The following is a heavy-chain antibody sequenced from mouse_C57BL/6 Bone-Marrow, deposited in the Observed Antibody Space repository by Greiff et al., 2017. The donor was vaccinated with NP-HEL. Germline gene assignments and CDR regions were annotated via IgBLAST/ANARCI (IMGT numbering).Heavy chain of an antibody. V-gene: IGHV1-19*01. Sequence: EVKLQQSGPVLVKPGASVKMSCKASGYTFTDYYMNWVKQSHGKSLEWIGVINPYNGGTSYNQKFKGKATLTVDKSSSTAYMELNSLTSEDSAVYYCALYDGPPFAYWGQGTLVTVSA. CDR2: INPYNGGT. D-gene: IGHD2-3*01. J-gene: IGHJ3*01. CDR1: GYTFTDYY. CDR3: ALYDGPPFAY.